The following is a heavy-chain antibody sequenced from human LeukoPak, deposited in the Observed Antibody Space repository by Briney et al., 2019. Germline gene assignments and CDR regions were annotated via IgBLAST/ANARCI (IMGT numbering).Heavy chain of an antibody. V-gene: IGHV3-23*01. J-gene: IGHJ4*02. CDR2: IFPSGGEI. D-gene: IGHD6-6*01. CDR3: AGEIGSSSGGY. CDR1: GFTFSTFA. Sequence: PGGSLRLSCAASGFTFSTFAMIWVRQPPGKGLEWVSSIFPSGGEIHYADSVRGRFTISRDNAKNTLYLQMNSLRAEDTAVYYCAGEIGSSSGGYWGQGTLVTVSS.